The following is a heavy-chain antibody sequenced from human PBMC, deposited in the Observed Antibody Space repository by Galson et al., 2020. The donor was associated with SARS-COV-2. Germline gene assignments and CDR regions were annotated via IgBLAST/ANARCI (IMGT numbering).Heavy chain of an antibody. V-gene: IGHV4-4*02. CDR1: GASISSNNG. D-gene: IGHD6-25*01. CDR2: IYHSGTT. CDR3: ARPTAGSLFDY. Sequence: ASETLSLTCAVSGASISSNNGWTWVRQPPGRGLEWIGEIYHSGTTNYNPSLKGRVTISVDKSKNHVLLKLNSVTAADTAVYYCARPTAGSLFDYWGPGSLVTVSS. J-gene: IGHJ4*02.